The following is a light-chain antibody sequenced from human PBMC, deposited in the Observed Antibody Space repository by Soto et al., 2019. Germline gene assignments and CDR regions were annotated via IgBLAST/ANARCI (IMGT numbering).Light chain of an antibody. J-gene: IGKJ3*01. V-gene: IGKV3-15*01. CDR3: QHYTNWGIT. CDR2: GAS. CDR1: QSVSSN. Sequence: EIVMTQSPATLSVSPGERATLSCRASQSVSSNLAWYQQKPGQAPRLLIYGASTRATGIPARFSGSGSGPEFTLTISSLQSEDFAVYYCQHYTNWGITFGPGTRVHIK.